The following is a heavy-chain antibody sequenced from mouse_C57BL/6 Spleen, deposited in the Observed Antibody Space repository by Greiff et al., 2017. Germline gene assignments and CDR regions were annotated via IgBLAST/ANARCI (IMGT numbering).Heavy chain of an antibody. CDR1: GYTFTSYW. V-gene: IGHV1-50*01. CDR3: ARGGTTVVADYFDY. D-gene: IGHD1-1*01. Sequence: QVQLQQPGAELVKPGASVKLSCKASGYTFTSYWMQWVKQRPGQGLEWIGEIDPSDSYTNCNQKFKGKATLTVDTSSSTAYMQLSSLTSEDSAVYYCARGGTTVVADYFDYWGQGTTLTVSS. CDR2: IDPSDSYT. J-gene: IGHJ2*01.